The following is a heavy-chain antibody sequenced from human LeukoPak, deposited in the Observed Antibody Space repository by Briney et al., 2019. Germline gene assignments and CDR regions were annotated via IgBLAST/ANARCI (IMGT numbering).Heavy chain of an antibody. CDR2: INHSGST. J-gene: IGHJ4*02. CDR1: GGSFSGYY. V-gene: IGHV4-34*01. Sequence: SETLSLTCAVYGGSFSGYYWSWIRQPPGKGLEWIGEINHSGSTNYNPSLKSRVTISVDTSKNQFSLKLSSVTAADTAVYYCARVGGLRGYSYGPFDYWGQGTLVTVSS. D-gene: IGHD5-18*01. CDR3: ARVGGLRGYSYGPFDY.